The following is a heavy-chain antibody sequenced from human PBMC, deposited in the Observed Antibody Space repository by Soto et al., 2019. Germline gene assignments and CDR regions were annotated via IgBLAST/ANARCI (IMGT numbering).Heavy chain of an antibody. V-gene: IGHV3-23*01. D-gene: IGHD4-17*01. J-gene: IGHJ6*02. Sequence: GGSLRLSCAASGFTFSSYAMSWVRQAPGKGLEWVSAISGSGGSTYYADSAKGRFTISRDNSKNTLYLQMNSLRAEDTAVYYCASGKGDYGNYYGMDVWGQGTTVTV. CDR2: ISGSGGST. CDR3: ASGKGDYGNYYGMDV. CDR1: GFTFSSYA.